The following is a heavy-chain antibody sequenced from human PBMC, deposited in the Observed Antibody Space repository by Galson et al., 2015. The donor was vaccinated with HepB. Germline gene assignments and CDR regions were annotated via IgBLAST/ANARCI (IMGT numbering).Heavy chain of an antibody. Sequence: SLRLSCAASGFTFSGSAMHWVRQASGKGLEWVGRIRSKANSYATAYAASVKGRFTISRDDSKNTAYLQMNSLKTEDTAVYYCTRLQGYNFLYYYGSGSYSRFDPWGQGTLVTVSS. V-gene: IGHV3-73*01. D-gene: IGHD3-10*01. CDR1: GFTFSGSA. J-gene: IGHJ5*02. CDR2: IRSKANSYAT. CDR3: TRLQGYNFLYYYGSGSYSRFDP.